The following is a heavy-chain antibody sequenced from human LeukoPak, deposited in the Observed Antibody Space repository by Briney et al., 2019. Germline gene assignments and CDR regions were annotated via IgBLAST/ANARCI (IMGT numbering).Heavy chain of an antibody. CDR1: GFTFSSYA. V-gene: IGHV3-23*01. D-gene: IGHD1-14*01. CDR3: AKDLTDYYYYYGMDV. Sequence: GGSLRLSCAASGFTFSSYAMSWVRQAAGKGLEWVSAISGSGGSTYYADSVKGRFTISRDNSKNTLYLQMNSLRAEDTAVYYCAKDLTDYYYYYGMDVWGQGTTVTVSS. J-gene: IGHJ6*02. CDR2: ISGSGGST.